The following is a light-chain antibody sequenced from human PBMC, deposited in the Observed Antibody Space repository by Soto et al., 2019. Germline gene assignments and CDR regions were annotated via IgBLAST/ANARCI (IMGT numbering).Light chain of an antibody. CDR3: HQRNT. J-gene: IGKJ5*01. CDR1: QSVRTY. Sequence: VLTQSPVTLSLSPGDRATLSCRASQSVRTYLAWYRQVPGQPPRLLIYDTTNRAAGIPPRFSGSRSGTDFTLTISSVEPEDFALYYCHQRNTFGQGTRLEIK. V-gene: IGKV3-11*01. CDR2: DTT.